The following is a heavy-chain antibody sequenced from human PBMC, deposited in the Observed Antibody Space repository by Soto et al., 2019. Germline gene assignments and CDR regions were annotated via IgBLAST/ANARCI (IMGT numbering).Heavy chain of an antibody. CDR3: ARDWAREYSSSSGWFDP. V-gene: IGHV1-69*13. Sequence: GASVKVSCKASGGTFSSYAISWVRQAPGQGLEWMGGIIPIFGTANYAQKFQGRVTITADESTSTAYMELSSLRSEDTAVYYCARDWAREYSSSSGWFDPWGQGTLVTVSS. CDR1: GGTFSSYA. D-gene: IGHD6-6*01. J-gene: IGHJ5*02. CDR2: IIPIFGTA.